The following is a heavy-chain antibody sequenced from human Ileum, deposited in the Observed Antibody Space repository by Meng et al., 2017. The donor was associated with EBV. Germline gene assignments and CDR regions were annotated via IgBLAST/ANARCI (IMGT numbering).Heavy chain of an antibody. CDR2: INAYNGNT. CDR3: ARDYYYDRSYSFDY. CDR1: GYAFTNYG. D-gene: IGHD3-22*01. J-gene: IGHJ4*02. V-gene: IGHV1-18*01. Sequence: VQLVQSGSELKKPGXSVKVPXKASGYAFTNYGISWVRQAPGQGLEWMGWINAYNGNTNYAQKLQGRVTMTTDTSTSTAYMEVRSLRSDDTAVYYCARDYYYDRSYSFDYWGQGTLVTVSS.